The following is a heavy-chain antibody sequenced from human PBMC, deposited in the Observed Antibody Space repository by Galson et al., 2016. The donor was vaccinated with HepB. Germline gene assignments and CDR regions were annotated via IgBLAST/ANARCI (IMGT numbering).Heavy chain of an antibody. CDR2: ISSASSIK. CDR3: ARADTVMGTYWYFDL. Sequence: SLRLSCADSGFTFNTYGMNWVRQAPGKGLEWVSYISSASSIKYYADSVKGRFTISRENAKDSLYLQMNSLRAGDTAVYYCARADTVMGTYWYFDLWGRGTLVTVAS. J-gene: IGHJ2*01. CDR1: GFTFNTYG. V-gene: IGHV3-48*01. D-gene: IGHD5-18*01.